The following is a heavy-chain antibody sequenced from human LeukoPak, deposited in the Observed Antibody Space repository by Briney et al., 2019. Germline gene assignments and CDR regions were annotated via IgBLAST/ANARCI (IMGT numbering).Heavy chain of an antibody. CDR2: ISAYNGNT. J-gene: IGHJ6*04. Sequence: ASVTVSCKASGYTFTSYGISWVRQAPGQGLEWMGWISAYNGNTNYAQKLQGRVTMTTDTSTSTAYMELRSLRSDDTAVYYCARSNVLLWFGELHDYYGMDVWGKGTTVTVSS. CDR1: GYTFTSYG. CDR3: ARSNVLLWFGELHDYYGMDV. D-gene: IGHD3-10*01. V-gene: IGHV1-18*04.